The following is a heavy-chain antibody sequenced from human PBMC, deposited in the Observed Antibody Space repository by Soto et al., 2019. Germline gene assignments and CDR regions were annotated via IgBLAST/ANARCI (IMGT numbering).Heavy chain of an antibody. CDR2: ILYDGSNK. J-gene: IGHJ4*02. V-gene: IGHV3-33*01. D-gene: IGHD5-18*01. CDR1: GFTFSSYG. CDR3: ARGGKIQLWFLDY. Sequence: XGSLRLSCSASGFTFSSYGMHWVRQAPGKGLEWVAVILYDGSNKYYADSVKGRFTISRDNSKNTLYLQMNSLRAEDTAVYYCARGGKIQLWFLDYWGQGTLVTVSS.